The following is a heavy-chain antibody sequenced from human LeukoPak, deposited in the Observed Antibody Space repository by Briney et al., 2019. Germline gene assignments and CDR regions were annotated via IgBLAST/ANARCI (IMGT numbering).Heavy chain of an antibody. J-gene: IGHJ4*02. CDR1: GYTFTGYY. D-gene: IGHD3-10*01. Sequence: ASVKVSCKASGYTFTGYYMHWVRQAPGQGLEWMGWINPNSGGTNYVNKFQGRVTMTRDTSISTAYMELSRLRSDDTAVYYCERGQMVRGVNYDYWGQGTLVTVSS. V-gene: IGHV1-2*07. CDR2: INPNSGGT. CDR3: ERGQMVRGVNYDY.